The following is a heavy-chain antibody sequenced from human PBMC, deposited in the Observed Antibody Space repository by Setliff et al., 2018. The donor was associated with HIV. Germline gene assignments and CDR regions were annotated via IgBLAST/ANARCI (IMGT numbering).Heavy chain of an antibody. D-gene: IGHD3-3*01. Sequence: GASVKVSCKASADIFNAYYIHWVRQAPGQGLEWMGWITPNGEDTNYPQKFEGRVTLTRDTSIATAYMELRSLTSDDTAVYYCARVADRNYDFWSAYEYWGQGTLVTVSS. J-gene: IGHJ4*02. CDR1: ADIFNAYY. CDR2: ITPNGEDT. CDR3: ARVADRNYDFWSAYEY. V-gene: IGHV1-2*02.